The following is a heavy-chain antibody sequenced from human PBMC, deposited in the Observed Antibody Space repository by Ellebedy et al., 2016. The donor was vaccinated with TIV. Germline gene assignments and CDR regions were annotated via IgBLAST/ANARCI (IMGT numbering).Heavy chain of an antibody. Sequence: SVKVSCXASGGTFSSYAISWVRQAPGQGLEWMGGIIPIFGTANYAQKFQGRVTITADKSTSTAYMELSSLRSEDTAVYYCAIKWFGELLDYYGMDVWGQGTTVTVSS. J-gene: IGHJ6*02. CDR2: IIPIFGTA. D-gene: IGHD3-10*01. V-gene: IGHV1-69*06. CDR3: AIKWFGELLDYYGMDV. CDR1: GGTFSSYA.